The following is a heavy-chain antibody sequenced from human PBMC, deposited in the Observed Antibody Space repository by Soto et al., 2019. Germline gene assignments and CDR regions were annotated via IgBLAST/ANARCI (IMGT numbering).Heavy chain of an antibody. V-gene: IGHV3-33*01. D-gene: IGHD1-26*01. CDR2: TRHDGSNT. J-gene: IGHJ4*02. Sequence: QVQLVESGGGVVQPGRSLRLSCAASGFNFGGYGMHWVRQAPGKGLEWVAITRHDGSNTYYADSVRGRFTISRDNSKNTLYLQMNSLTVEDTAGYYCVRDGVGATTYFGYFDYWGQGTLITVSS. CDR3: VRDGVGATTYFGYFDY. CDR1: GFNFGGYG.